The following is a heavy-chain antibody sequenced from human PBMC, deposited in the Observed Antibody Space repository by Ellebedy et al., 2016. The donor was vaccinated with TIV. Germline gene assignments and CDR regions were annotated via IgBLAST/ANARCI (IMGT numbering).Heavy chain of an antibody. Sequence: MPSETLSLTCTVSGGFISSYYWSWIRQPAGKGLEWIGRIYTSGSTNYNPSLQRRVTMSVDTSKNQFSLKLSSVTAADTAVYYCAGGYSSGWTDYWGQGTLVTVSS. CDR3: AGGYSSGWTDY. D-gene: IGHD6-19*01. CDR2: IYTSGST. J-gene: IGHJ4*02. CDR1: GGFISSYY. V-gene: IGHV4-4*07.